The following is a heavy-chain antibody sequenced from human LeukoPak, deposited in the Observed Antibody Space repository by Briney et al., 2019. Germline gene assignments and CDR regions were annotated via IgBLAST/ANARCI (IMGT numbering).Heavy chain of an antibody. CDR1: GYSFVLYG. CDR2: ISTANGNT. CDR3: QLLAAAGRTDMDV. J-gene: IGHJ6*03. V-gene: IGHV1-18*01. Sequence: ASVKVSCKASGYSFVLYGISWVRQAPGQGPEWMGWISTANGNTKYAQQFQDRVTMTTDTSTTTAYMELSSLRSEDTAVYYCQLLAAAGRTDMDVWGKGTTVTVSS. D-gene: IGHD6-13*01.